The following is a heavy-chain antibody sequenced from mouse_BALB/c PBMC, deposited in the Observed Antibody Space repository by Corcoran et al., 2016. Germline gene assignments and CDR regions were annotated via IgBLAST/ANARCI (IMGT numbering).Heavy chain of an antibody. CDR2: ISYDGSN. D-gene: IGHD2-4*01. V-gene: IGHV3-6*02. CDR3: ARNDYATVYFDY. J-gene: IGHJ2*01. CDR1: GYSITSGYY. Sequence: DVQLQESGPGLVKPSQSLSLTCSVTGYSITSGYYWNWIRQFPGNKLEWMGYISYDGSNNYNPSLKNRISITRDTSKNQFFLNLNSVTTEDTATYSCARNDYATVYFDYLGQGTTLTVSS.